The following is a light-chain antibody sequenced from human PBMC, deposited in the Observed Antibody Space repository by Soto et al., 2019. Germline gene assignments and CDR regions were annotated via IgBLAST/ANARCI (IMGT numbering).Light chain of an antibody. J-gene: IGKJ1*01. CDR1: QSVFYSANSKNY. CDR3: QQYYTTPRT. Sequence: DIVMTQSPDSLAVSLGERATINCKSTQSVFYSANSKNYLAWYQHKAGQPPKLLIYWASTRESGVPDRFSGSRSGTDFTLTINSLQPEDVAVYYCQQYYTTPRTFGQGTKVEIK. V-gene: IGKV4-1*01. CDR2: WAS.